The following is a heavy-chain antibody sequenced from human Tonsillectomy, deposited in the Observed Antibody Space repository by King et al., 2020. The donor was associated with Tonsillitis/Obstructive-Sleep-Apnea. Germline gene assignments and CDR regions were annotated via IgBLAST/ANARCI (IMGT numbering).Heavy chain of an antibody. Sequence: VQLQQWGAGLLKPSETLSLTCAVYGGSFSGSYWSWIRQPPGKGLEWLGEIDHSGSTNYNPSLKSRVTISADTSKTQFSLKLSSVTAADTAVYHCAREITTDAFDVWGQGTMVTVSS. CDR1: GGSFSGSY. CDR2: IDHSGST. V-gene: IGHV4-34*01. J-gene: IGHJ3*01. D-gene: IGHD3-3*01. CDR3: AREITTDAFDV.